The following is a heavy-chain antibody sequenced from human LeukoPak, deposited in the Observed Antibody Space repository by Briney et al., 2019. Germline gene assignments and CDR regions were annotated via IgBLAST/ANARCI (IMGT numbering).Heavy chain of an antibody. CDR2: IYTSGST. D-gene: IGHD5-18*01. J-gene: IGHJ3*02. CDR3: ARVEDTAMAGVAFDI. CDR1: GGSISSYY. V-gene: IGHV4-4*07. Sequence: KPSETLSLTCTVSGGSISSYYWSWIRQPAGKGLEWIGRIYTSGSTNYNPSLKSRVTMSVDTSKNQFSLKLSSVTAADTAVYYCARVEDTAMAGVAFDIWGQGTMVTVSS.